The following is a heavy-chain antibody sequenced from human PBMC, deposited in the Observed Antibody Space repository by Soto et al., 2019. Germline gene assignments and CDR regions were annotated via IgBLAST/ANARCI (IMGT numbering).Heavy chain of an antibody. Sequence: EVQLVESGGGLVQPGRSLRLSCAASGFTFDDYAMHWVRQAPGKGLEWVSGISWNSGSIGYADSVKGRFTISRDNAKNSLYLQMNSLRAEDTALYYCAKDSSGWIQLGADYWGQGTLVTVSS. CDR1: GFTFDDYA. D-gene: IGHD6-25*01. V-gene: IGHV3-9*01. J-gene: IGHJ4*02. CDR3: AKDSSGWIQLGADY. CDR2: ISWNSGSI.